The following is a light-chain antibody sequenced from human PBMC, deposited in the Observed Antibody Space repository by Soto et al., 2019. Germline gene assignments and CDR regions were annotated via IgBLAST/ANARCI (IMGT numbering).Light chain of an antibody. CDR3: QVWHRRSDHYV. J-gene: IGLJ1*01. CDR2: NDD. CDR1: NIGNIN. V-gene: IGLV3-21*02. Sequence: ELTQPPSVSVAPGQTATITCGGDNIGNINVHWYQQRPGQAPILVVYNDDDRPSGIPARFSGSNSGNTATLTISRVEAGDEADYYCQVWHRRSDHYVFGTGTKVTVL.